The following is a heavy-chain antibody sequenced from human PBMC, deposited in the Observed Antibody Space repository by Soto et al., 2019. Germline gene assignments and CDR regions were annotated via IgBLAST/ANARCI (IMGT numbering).Heavy chain of an antibody. Sequence: EVKLVESGGGLVKPGGSLTLSCAASGFTFTYAWMNWVRQAPGTGLEWVGRIKSKTAGGTTDYTAPVKGRFTISRDDSKNTLFLQRNSLKAEDTAVYYCATDGGAWGQGTLVTVSS. V-gene: IGHV3-15*07. CDR2: IKSKTAGGTT. D-gene: IGHD3-10*01. J-gene: IGHJ5*02. CDR3: ATDGGA. CDR1: GFTFTYAW.